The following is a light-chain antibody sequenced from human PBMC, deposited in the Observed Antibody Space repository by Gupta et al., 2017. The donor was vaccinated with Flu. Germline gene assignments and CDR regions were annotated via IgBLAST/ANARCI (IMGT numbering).Light chain of an antibody. CDR3: QQLHNYPLT. CDR2: YTS. Sequence: PSFLSASVGDRVTITCRASQAMNTNLAWCQQKPGKAPKLLIYYTSTLQSGVPSRFSGSGSGTEFTLTISSLQPEDFATYYCQQLHNYPLTFGGGTKVEIK. CDR1: QAMNTN. J-gene: IGKJ4*01. V-gene: IGKV1-9*01.